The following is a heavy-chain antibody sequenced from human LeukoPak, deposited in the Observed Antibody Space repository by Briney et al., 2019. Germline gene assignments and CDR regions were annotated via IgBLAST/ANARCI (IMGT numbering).Heavy chain of an antibody. CDR1: GFNFNNYN. J-gene: IGHJ3*02. V-gene: IGHV3-48*01. CDR3: ARGYSNYGYAFNI. D-gene: IGHD4-11*01. Sequence: ESGGSLRLSCAASGFNFNNYNMNWVRQAPGKGLEWVSYITLSSSSIYYADSVKGRFTISRDNAKNSLYLQMNSLRVEDTAVYYCARGYSNYGYAFNIWGQGTMVTVSS. CDR2: ITLSSSSI.